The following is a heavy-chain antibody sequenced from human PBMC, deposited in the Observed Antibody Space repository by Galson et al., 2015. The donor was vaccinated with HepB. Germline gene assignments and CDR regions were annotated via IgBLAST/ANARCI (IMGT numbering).Heavy chain of an antibody. J-gene: IGHJ4*02. V-gene: IGHV1-2*02. CDR2: INPNSGGT. Sequence: SVKVSCKASGYTFTGHYMHWVRQAPGQGLEWMGWINPNSGGTNYAQKFQGRVTMTRDTSISTAYMELSRLRSDDTAVYYCARGGVAYYYDSSGYFNGIDYWGQGTLVTVSS. D-gene: IGHD3-22*01. CDR3: ARGGVAYYYDSSGYFNGIDY. CDR1: GYTFTGHY.